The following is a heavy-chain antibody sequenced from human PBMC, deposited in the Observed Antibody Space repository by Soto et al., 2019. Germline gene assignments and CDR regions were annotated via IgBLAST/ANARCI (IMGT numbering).Heavy chain of an antibody. CDR3: ARVSHNSNDALDY. Sequence: QVQLVQSGAEVKKPGSSVKVSCKASGGTFSSYTISWVRQAPGQGLEWMGRIIPILGIANYAQKFQGRVTITADKSASTAYMELSSLRSEDTAVYYCARVSHNSNDALDYWGQGTLVTVSS. CDR1: GGTFSSYT. D-gene: IGHD1-1*01. CDR2: IIPILGIA. J-gene: IGHJ4*02. V-gene: IGHV1-69*02.